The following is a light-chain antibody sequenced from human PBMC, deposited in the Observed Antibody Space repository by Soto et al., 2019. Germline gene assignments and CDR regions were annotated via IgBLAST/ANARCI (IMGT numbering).Light chain of an antibody. V-gene: IGLV2-23*01. Sequence: QSALTQPASVSGSPGQSVTISCTGISSVVESNNLVSWYQQYPGKAPKLIIYEGSKRPSGVSSRFSGFKSGNTASLTISGLQDDDEADYYCSSYAGGSPAVVFGGGTKLTVL. J-gene: IGLJ2*01. CDR3: SSYAGGSPAVV. CDR1: SSVVESNNL. CDR2: EGS.